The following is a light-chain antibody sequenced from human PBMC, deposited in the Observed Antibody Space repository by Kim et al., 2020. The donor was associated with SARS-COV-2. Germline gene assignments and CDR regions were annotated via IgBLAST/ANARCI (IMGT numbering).Light chain of an antibody. CDR2: AAS. Sequence: ASIGDRVTITCRASQGIRNDLGWDQQKPGKAPKLLIYAASTLQSGVPSRFSGSGSGTDFTLIINSLQPEDFATYYCLQDYNNPWTFGQGTKVDIK. CDR3: LQDYNNPWT. V-gene: IGKV1-6*01. J-gene: IGKJ1*01. CDR1: QGIRND.